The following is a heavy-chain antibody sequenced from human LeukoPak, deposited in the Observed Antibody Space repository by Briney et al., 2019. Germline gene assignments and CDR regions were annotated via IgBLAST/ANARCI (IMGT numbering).Heavy chain of an antibody. V-gene: IGHV1-2*02. D-gene: IGHD3-10*01. CDR3: ARDDYGSGSYYVY. J-gene: IGHJ4*02. CDR2: INPDNGAT. Sequence: ASVKVSCKASGYIFTSYYIHWIRQAPGQGLEWMGWINPDNGATKYAQKLQGRVTMTRDTSISTAYMELRRLKSDDTAMYYCARDDYGSGSYYVYWGQGTLVTVSS. CDR1: GYIFTSYY.